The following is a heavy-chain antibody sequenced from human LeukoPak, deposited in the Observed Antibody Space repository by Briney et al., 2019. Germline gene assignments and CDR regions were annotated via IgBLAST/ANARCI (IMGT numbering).Heavy chain of an antibody. CDR2: IKQDGSEI. D-gene: IGHD3-22*01. J-gene: IGHJ3*02. V-gene: IGHV3-7*04. CDR1: GFTFISYW. Sequence: GGSLRLSCAASGFTFISYWMTWVSQAPGKGLEWVANIKQDGSEIYYVDSVKGRFTISRDNAKNSLYLQMNSLRAEDTAVYYCARGSSGSYLGAFDIWGQGTMVTVSS. CDR3: ARGSSGSYLGAFDI.